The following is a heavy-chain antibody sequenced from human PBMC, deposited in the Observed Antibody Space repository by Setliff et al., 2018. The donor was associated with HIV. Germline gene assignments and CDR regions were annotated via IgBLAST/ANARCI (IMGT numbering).Heavy chain of an antibody. Sequence: ASVKVSCKASGYTFSGYYMHWVRQAPGQGLEWLGWINLNSGGTNYAQKFQGWVTMTRDTSIITAYMQLDRLGSDDTAVYYFARGPRGYDSSYYFDYWGQGTLVTVSS. D-gene: IGHD3-22*01. CDR1: GYTFSGYY. V-gene: IGHV1-2*04. J-gene: IGHJ4*02. CDR3: ARGPRGYDSSYYFDY. CDR2: INLNSGGT.